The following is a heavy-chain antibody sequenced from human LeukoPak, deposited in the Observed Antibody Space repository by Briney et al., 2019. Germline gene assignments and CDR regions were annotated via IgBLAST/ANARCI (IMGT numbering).Heavy chain of an antibody. V-gene: IGHV1-2*06. D-gene: IGHD3-16*01. CDR3: AAGVLHGGGNWFDP. Sequence: ASVKVSCKTSGYTFTGYYMHWLRQAPGQGLEWMARIKPNSGGTYYARNFQGRVTMTRGTSISTSYMELTSLKSDDTAVYYCAAGVLHGGGNWFDPWGQGTLVTVSS. J-gene: IGHJ5*02. CDR2: IKPNSGGT. CDR1: GYTFTGYY.